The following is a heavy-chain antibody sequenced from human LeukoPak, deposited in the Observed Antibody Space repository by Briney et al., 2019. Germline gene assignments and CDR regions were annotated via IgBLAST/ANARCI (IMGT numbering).Heavy chain of an antibody. D-gene: IGHD4-17*01. Sequence: SETLSLACTVSGGSISSYYWSWIRQPPGKGLEWIGYIHYSGSTHYNPSLKSRVTISVDTSKVQFSLKLSSVTAADTAVYYCARHDYGATRDYWGQGTLVTVSS. J-gene: IGHJ4*02. CDR3: ARHDYGATRDY. CDR1: GGSISSYY. V-gene: IGHV4-59*01. CDR2: IHYSGST.